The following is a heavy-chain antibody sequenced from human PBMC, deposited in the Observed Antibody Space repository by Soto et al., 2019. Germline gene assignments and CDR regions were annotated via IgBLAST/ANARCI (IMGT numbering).Heavy chain of an antibody. V-gene: IGHV1-18*01. D-gene: IGHD3-10*01. Sequence: QVQLVQSGAEVKKPGASVKVSCKASGYTFTSYGISCVRQAPGQGLEWMGWISAYTGNTNYAQKLQGRVTMTTDTSTSTAYLELRSLRSDDTAVYYCARDEITMVRGVIGWFDPWGQGTLVTVSS. CDR1: GYTFTSYG. CDR2: ISAYTGNT. CDR3: ARDEITMVRGVIGWFDP. J-gene: IGHJ5*02.